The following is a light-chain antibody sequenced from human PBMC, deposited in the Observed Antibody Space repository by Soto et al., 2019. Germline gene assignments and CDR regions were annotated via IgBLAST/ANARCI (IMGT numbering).Light chain of an antibody. J-gene: IGKJ5*01. CDR1: QSVSSR. V-gene: IGKV3-20*01. CDR3: KQYGSSLT. CDR2: GAS. Sequence: TGVVHWPVARSLTPGKTATRSCRASQSVSSRLAWYQQKPGQAPRLLISGASSRAPGIPDRFSGSSSATDFTPTISRLEPEDSAVYYCKQYGSSLTFGQGTRLEIK.